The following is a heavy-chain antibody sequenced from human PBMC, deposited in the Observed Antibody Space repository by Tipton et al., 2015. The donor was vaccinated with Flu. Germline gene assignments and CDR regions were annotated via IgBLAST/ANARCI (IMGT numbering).Heavy chain of an antibody. CDR3: AGRVRGPQSRSTIDY. D-gene: IGHD3-10*01. CDR2: IYYSGST. V-gene: IGHV4-39*07. J-gene: IGHJ4*02. CDR1: GGSISSGGYY. Sequence: TLSLTCTVSGGSISSGGYYWSWIRQHPGKGLEWIGSIYYSGSTYSNPSLKSRVTISVDTSKNQFSLKLSSVTAADTAVYYCAGRVRGPQSRSTIDYWGQGTLVTVSS.